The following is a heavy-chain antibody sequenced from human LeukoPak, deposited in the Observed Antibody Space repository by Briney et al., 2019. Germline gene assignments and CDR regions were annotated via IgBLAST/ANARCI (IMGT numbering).Heavy chain of an antibody. CDR3: ARQLTHLYPHGSVTYPGLYYFDS. V-gene: IGHV4-59*08. D-gene: IGHD4-11*01. J-gene: IGHJ4*02. CDR2: IYHSGST. Sequence: SETLSLTCGVSGGSITNYYGSWIRRPPGKGLEWIGFIYHSGSTNYNPSLNSRVTISVDTSKNQFSLKLTSMTAADTAVYFCARQLTHLYPHGSVTYPGLYYFDSGGQGILVTVSS. CDR1: GGSITNYY.